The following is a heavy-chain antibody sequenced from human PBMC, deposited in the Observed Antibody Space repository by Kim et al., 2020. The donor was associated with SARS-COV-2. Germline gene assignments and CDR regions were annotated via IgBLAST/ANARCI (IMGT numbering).Heavy chain of an antibody. J-gene: IGHJ5*02. Sequence: YTQTGQGRVTITADESTRTADMELSGLRSEDTAVYYCARDISYLGHWFDPWGQGTLVTVSS. V-gene: IGHV1-69*01. D-gene: IGHD3-10*01. CDR3: ARDISYLGHWFDP.